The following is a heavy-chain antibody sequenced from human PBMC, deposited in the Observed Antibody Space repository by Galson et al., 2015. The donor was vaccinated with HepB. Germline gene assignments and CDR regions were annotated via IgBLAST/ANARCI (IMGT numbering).Heavy chain of an antibody. D-gene: IGHD5-18*01. J-gene: IGHJ4*02. V-gene: IGHV3-30*02. Sequence: SLRLSCAASGFTFSSYGMHWVRQAPGKGLEWVAFIRYDGSNKYYADSVKGRFTISRDNSKNTLYLQMNSLRAEDTAVYYCAKVISCWIQLCDDYWGQGTLVTVSS. CDR3: AKVISCWIQLCDDY. CDR2: IRYDGSNK. CDR1: GFTFSSYG.